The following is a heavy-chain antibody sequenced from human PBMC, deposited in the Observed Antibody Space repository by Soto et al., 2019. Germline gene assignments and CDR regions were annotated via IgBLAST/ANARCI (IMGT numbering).Heavy chain of an antibody. CDR3: AKDLQLVLLAVFDY. D-gene: IGHD6-13*01. V-gene: IGHV3-33*06. J-gene: IGHJ4*02. CDR1: GFTFSSYG. CDR2: IWYDGSNK. Sequence: GGSLRLSCAASGFTFSSYGMHWVRQAPGKGLEWVAVIWYDGSNKYYADSVKGRFTISRDNSKNTLYLQMNSLRAEDTAVYYCAKDLQLVLLAVFDYWGQGTLVTVSS.